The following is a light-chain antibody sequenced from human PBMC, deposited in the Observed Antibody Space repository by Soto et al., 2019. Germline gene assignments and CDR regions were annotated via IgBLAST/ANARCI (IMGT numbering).Light chain of an antibody. CDR3: ATWDDSLNGPV. CDR2: TNN. J-gene: IGLJ2*01. CDR1: SSNIGSNT. V-gene: IGLV1-44*01. Sequence: QPVLTQPPSASGTPGQRVTISCSGSSSNIGSNTINWYQQLPGTAPKLLIYTNNQRPSGVPDRFSGSKSDTSASLAIRGLQSEDEADYYCATWDDSLNGPVFGGGTKLTVL.